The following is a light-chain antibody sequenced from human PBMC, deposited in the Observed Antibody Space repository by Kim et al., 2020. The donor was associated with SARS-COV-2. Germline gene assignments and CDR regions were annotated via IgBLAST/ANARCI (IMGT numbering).Light chain of an antibody. CDR2: NNN. CDR1: SSNIGAGYN. J-gene: IGLJ2*01. CDR3: QSYDSWLSVHVV. V-gene: IGLV1-40*01. Sequence: VIISCTGSSSNIGAGYNVHWYQLLPGAAPKLLIYNNNNRPSGVPDRFSGSKSGTSASLAITGLQAEDEADYYCQSYDSWLSVHVVFGGGTKLTVL.